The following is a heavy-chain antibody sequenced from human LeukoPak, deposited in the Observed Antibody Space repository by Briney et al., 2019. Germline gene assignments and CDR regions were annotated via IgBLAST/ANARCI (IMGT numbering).Heavy chain of an antibody. Sequence: GRSLRLSCAASGFTFRSYAMHWVRQAPGKGLEWVAVISSDGSNKYYADSVKGRFTISRDNSKNTLYLQMNSLRPEDTAVYYCARGLAYYYDSSAYFLDYWGQGTLVTVSS. CDR1: GFTFRSYA. CDR2: ISSDGSNK. V-gene: IGHV3-30*04. D-gene: IGHD3-22*01. CDR3: ARGLAYYYDSSAYFLDY. J-gene: IGHJ4*02.